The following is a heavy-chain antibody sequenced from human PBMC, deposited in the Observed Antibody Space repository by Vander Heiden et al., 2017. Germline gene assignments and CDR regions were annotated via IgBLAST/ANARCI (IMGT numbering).Heavy chain of an antibody. Sequence: EVQLLESGGGLVKPGGPLRLSCAAPGFTFSNAWMNWVRRAPGKGLGWVGGIKSRSGGGTTDYDAPVKGRFTISRDDSKNTLYLQMNSLKTEDTAVYYCTTVFTFNWFDPWGQGTLVTVSS. CDR3: TTVFTFNWFDP. V-gene: IGHV3-15*07. CDR1: GFTFSNAW. D-gene: IGHD3-10*02. J-gene: IGHJ5*02. CDR2: IKSRSGGGTT.